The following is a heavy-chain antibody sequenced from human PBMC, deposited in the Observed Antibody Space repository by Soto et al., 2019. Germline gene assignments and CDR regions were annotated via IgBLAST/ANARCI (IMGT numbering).Heavy chain of an antibody. V-gene: IGHV5-51*01. J-gene: IGHJ6*02. CDR2: IYPSDSDI. Sequence: GESLKISCKTSGSSFTSHWIAWVRQMPGKGLEWMGIIYPSDSDIRYRPSFQGQVTISVDKSISTAYLQWSSLKASDTATYYCARQDYSNYRGGMDVWGQGTTVTVSS. CDR3: ARQDYSNYRGGMDV. CDR1: GSSFTSHW. D-gene: IGHD2-2*01.